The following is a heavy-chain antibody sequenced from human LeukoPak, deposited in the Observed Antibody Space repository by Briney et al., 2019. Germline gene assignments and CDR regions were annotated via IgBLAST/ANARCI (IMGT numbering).Heavy chain of an antibody. CDR2: IFYSGST. J-gene: IGHJ4*02. CDR3: ARVPYSSSEY. D-gene: IGHD6-13*01. V-gene: IGHV4-59*01. CDR1: GDSISTYF. Sequence: SETLSLTCTVSGDSISTYFWSWIRQAPGKGPEWVGYIFYSGSTNYSPSLKSRVTISVDTSKNQFSLKLSSVTAADTAVYYCARVPYSSSEYWGQGTLVTVSS.